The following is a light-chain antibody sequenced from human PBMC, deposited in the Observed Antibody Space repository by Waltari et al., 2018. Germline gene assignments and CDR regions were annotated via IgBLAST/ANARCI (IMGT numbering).Light chain of an antibody. V-gene: IGKV1-12*01. CDR1: QDIASW. CDR3: QLAQRFPF. CDR2: AAS. Sequence: QMTQSPLSVSASIGARFAISCRASQDIASWLAWYQQHPGKAPRLLVYAASNLQSGVPSRFSGSGSGTNFTLTINSLQPEDFATYYCQLAQRFPFFGPGTKVDVK. J-gene: IGKJ3*01.